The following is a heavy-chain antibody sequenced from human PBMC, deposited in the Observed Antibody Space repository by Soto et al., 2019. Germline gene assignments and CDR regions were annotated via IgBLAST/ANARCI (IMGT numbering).Heavy chain of an antibody. J-gene: IGHJ5*02. CDR1: GYSFTGYY. D-gene: IGHD2-21*01. CDR3: ANEGVIAGPPPYNWFDP. Sequence: ASVKVSCKASGYSFTGYYLHWVRQAPGQGLEWMGWSNPKNGLTKYGQKFQGRLTMTRDTSTSTAYMELSRLQSDDTAVYYCANEGVIAGPPPYNWFDPWGQGVLVTVSS. V-gene: IGHV1-2*02. CDR2: SNPKNGLT.